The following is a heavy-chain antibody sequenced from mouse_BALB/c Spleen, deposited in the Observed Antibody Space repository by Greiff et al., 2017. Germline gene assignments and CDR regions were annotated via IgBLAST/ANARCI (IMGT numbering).Heavy chain of an antibody. J-gene: IGHJ3*01. Sequence: AQLQQSGAELVKPGASVKLSCTASGFNIKDTYMHWVKQRPGQGLEWIGYINPSSGYTEYNQKFKDKTTLTADKSSSTAYMQLSSLTSEDSAVYYCARIYYDYDGGWFAYWGQGTLVTVSA. D-gene: IGHD2-4*01. CDR1: GFNIKDTY. CDR3: ARIYYDYDGGWFAY. CDR2: INPSSGYT. V-gene: IGHV1-4*02.